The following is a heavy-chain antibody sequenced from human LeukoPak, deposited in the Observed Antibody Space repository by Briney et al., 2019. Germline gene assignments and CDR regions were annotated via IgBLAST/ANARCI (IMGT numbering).Heavy chain of an antibody. CDR1: GYTFTSYA. CDR3: ARVKEQLALYYYYGMDV. Sequence: ASVKVSCNASGYTFTSYAMNWVRQAPGQGLEWMGWINTNTGNPTYAQGFTGRFVFSLDTSISTAYLQISSLKAEDTAVYYCARVKEQLALYYYYGMDVWGQGTTVTVSS. V-gene: IGHV7-4-1*02. CDR2: INTNTGNP. J-gene: IGHJ6*02. D-gene: IGHD6-13*01.